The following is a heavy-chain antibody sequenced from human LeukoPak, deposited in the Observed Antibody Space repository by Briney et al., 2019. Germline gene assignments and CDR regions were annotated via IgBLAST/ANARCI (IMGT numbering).Heavy chain of an antibody. CDR1: GFSFTSYG. CDR2: AWFDGVTT. V-gene: IGHV3-33*03. D-gene: IGHD3-3*01. J-gene: IGHJ4*02. Sequence: GGSLRLSCAASGFSFTSYGMHWVRQTPGKGLEWLAVAWFDGVTTYYADSVKGRCTISRDNSKRTLYLQMSSLRAEDTAVYYCARGSYDHPSDFWGQGALVTVSS. CDR3: ARGSYDHPSDF.